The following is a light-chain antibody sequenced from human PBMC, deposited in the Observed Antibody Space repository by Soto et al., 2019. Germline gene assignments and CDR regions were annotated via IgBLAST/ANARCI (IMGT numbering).Light chain of an antibody. CDR2: DNN. CDR3: GAWESSLNPYV. V-gene: IGLV1-51*01. CDR1: SSNIGNNY. Sequence: QAVVTQAPSVSAAPGQKVTISCSGSSSNIGNNYVSWYQHLPGTAPKLLIYDNNKRPSGIPDRFSGSKSGTSATLAITGLQTGDEVDYYCGAWESSLNPYVFGTGTKVTVL. J-gene: IGLJ1*01.